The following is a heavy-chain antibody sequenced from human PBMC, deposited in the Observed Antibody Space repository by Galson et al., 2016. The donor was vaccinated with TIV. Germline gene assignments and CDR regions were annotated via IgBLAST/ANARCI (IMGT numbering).Heavy chain of an antibody. V-gene: IGHV1-69*13. Sequence: SVKVSCKASGGIFSGYTINWVRQAPGQGLEWMGRIISIFRTANYAEKFQGRVTITADDSTNTVLMELSSLKSEDTAVYYCARRTDGHLYDYYGMDVWGQGTTVIVSS. CDR3: ARRTDGHLYDYYGMDV. D-gene: IGHD5-24*01. CDR1: GGIFSGYT. CDR2: IISIFRTA. J-gene: IGHJ6*02.